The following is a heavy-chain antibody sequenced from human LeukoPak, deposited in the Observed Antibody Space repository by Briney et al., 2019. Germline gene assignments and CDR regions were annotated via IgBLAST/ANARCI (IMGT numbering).Heavy chain of an antibody. J-gene: IGHJ6*03. CDR2: ISAYNGNT. CDR1: GYTFISYG. D-gene: IGHD7-27*01. CDR3: ARGEESTGEGIYYYYYMDV. V-gene: IGHV1-18*01. Sequence: ASVKVSCKASGYTFISYGISWVRQAPGQGLEWMGWISAYNGNTNYAQRLQGRVTMTTDTSTSAAYLELRSLRSDDTAVYYCARGEESTGEGIYYYYYMDVWGKGTTVTVSS.